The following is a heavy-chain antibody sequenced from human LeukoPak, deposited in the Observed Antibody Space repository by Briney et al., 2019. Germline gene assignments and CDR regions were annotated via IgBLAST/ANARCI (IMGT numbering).Heavy chain of an antibody. D-gene: IGHD3-9*01. CDR3: ARTKKDILTGYLFDY. V-gene: IGHV4-59*01. J-gene: IGHJ4*02. CDR2: TYYSGST. Sequence: SETLSLTCTVSGGSISSYYWSWIRQPPGKGLEWIGYTYYSGSTNYNSSLKSRVTISVDTSKNQFSLKLSSVTAADTAVYYCARTKKDILTGYLFDYWGQGTLVTVSS. CDR1: GGSISSYY.